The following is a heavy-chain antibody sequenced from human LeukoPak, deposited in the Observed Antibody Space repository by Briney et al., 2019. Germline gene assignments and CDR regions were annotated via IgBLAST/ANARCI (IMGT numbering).Heavy chain of an antibody. CDR3: ASVIVAAPGFSHYYVMDV. Sequence: PSETLSLTCSVSGGSVSNDNYYWSWIRQPPGKGLEWIGCMYYSGSTNYNPSLKSRVTMSVDTSKSQVSLKLSSVTAADTAVYYCASVIVAAPGFSHYYVMDVWGQGTTVTVSS. CDR1: GGSVSNDNYY. V-gene: IGHV4-61*01. J-gene: IGHJ6*02. CDR2: MYYSGST. D-gene: IGHD2-15*01.